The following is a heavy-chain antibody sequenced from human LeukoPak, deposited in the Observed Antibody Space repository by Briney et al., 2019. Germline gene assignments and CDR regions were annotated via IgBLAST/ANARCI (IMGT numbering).Heavy chain of an antibody. Sequence: ASETLSLTCTVSGGSISSYYWGWIRQPPGKGLEWIGSIYYSGSTYYNPSLKSRVTISVDTSKNQFSLKLSSVTAADTAVYYCARAPSDSSGYSSYYYYMDVWGKGTTVTVSS. CDR1: GGSISSYY. D-gene: IGHD3-22*01. J-gene: IGHJ6*03. V-gene: IGHV4-39*07. CDR2: IYYSGST. CDR3: ARAPSDSSGYSSYYYYMDV.